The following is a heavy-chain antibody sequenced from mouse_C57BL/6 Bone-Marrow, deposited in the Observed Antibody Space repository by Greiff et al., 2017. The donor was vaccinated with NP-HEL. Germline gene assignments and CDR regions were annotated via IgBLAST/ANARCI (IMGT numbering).Heavy chain of an antibody. Sequence: EVQLQQSGPELVKPGASVKIPCKASGYTFTDYNMDWVKQSHGKSLEWIGDINPNNGGTIYNQKFKGKATLTVDKSSSTAYMELRSLTSEDTAVYDCARVAAQATGYFDCWGKGTTLTVSS. D-gene: IGHD3-2*02. CDR1: GYTFTDYN. V-gene: IGHV1-18*01. CDR3: ARVAAQATGYFDC. CDR2: INPNNGGT. J-gene: IGHJ2*01.